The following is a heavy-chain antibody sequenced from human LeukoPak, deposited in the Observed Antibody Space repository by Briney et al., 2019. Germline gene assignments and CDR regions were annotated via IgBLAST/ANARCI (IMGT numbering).Heavy chain of an antibody. CDR3: ARHLGYDFWSGYPHNWFDP. CDR1: GGSISSSSYY. D-gene: IGHD3-3*01. J-gene: IGHJ5*02. V-gene: IGHV4-39*01. CDR2: IYYSGST. Sequence: SETLSLTCTVSGGSISSSSYYWGWIRQPPGKGLEWIGSIYYSGSTYYNPSLKSRVTISVDTSKNQFSLKLSSVTAADTAVYYCARHLGYDFWSGYPHNWFDPWGQGTLVTVSS.